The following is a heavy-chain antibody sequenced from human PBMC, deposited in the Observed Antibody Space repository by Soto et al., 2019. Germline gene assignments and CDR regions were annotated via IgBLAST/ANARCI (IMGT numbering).Heavy chain of an antibody. Sequence: VSWGSIGNVDYYRIFNSKPPGEGLEWIGYIYYSGSTYYNPSLKSRVTISVDTSKNQFSLKLSSVTAADTAVYYCVRVSDYGNYYYYGMDVWGQGTTVTVYS. CDR3: VRVSDYGNYYYYGMDV. J-gene: IGHJ6*02. D-gene: IGHD4-17*01. CDR2: IYYSGST. V-gene: IGHV4-30-4*08. CDR1: WGSIGNVDYY.